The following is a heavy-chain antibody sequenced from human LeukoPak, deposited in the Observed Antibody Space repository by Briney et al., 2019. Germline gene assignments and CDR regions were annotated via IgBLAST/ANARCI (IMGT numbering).Heavy chain of an antibody. V-gene: IGHV3-21*01. D-gene: IGHD3-22*01. CDR2: IYSGSDYI. Sequence: PGGSLRLSCAASGLPFGSDRMSWVRQAPGKGLEWVSTIYSGSDYIYYADSVKGRFTISRDNAKNSLYLQMNSLRAEDTAVYYCARDPPYYDSSGYYYDYWGQGTLVTVSS. CDR1: GLPFGSDR. CDR3: ARDPPYYDSSGYYYDY. J-gene: IGHJ4*02.